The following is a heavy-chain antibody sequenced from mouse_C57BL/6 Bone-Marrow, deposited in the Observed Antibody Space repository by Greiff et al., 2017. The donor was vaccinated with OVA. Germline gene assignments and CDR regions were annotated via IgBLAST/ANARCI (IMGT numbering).Heavy chain of an antibody. V-gene: IGHV14-2*01. CDR1: GFNITDYY. CDR3: ATIMDAFDY. CDR2: IDPADGET. Sequence: VQLKESGAELVKPGASVKLSCKASGFNITDYYMHWVKQRTEQGLEWIGKIDPADGETKYAPKFKGKATITADTSSNTAYLQLRSLTSEDTAVYYCATIMDAFDYWGQGTSVTVSS. J-gene: IGHJ4*01.